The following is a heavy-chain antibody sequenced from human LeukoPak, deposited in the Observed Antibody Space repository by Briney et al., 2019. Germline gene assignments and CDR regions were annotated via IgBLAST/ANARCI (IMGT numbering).Heavy chain of an antibody. CDR1: GGSISSGGYY. D-gene: IGHD4-17*01. J-gene: IGHJ3*02. CDR2: IYYSGST. CDR3: ARDEYGDYFGSAIGAFDI. V-gene: IGHV4-31*03. Sequence: SQTLSLTCTVSGGSISSGGYYWSWIRQHPGKGLEWIGYIYYSGSTYYNPSLKSRVTISVDTSKNQFSLKLSSVTAADTAVYYCARDEYGDYFGSAIGAFDIWGQGTTVTVSS.